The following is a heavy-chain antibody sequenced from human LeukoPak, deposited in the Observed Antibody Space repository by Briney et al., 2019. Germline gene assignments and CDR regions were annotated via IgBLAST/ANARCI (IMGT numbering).Heavy chain of an antibody. Sequence: NPRGSLRLSCAASGFTFSDYYMSWIRQAPGKGLEWLSYISSSGSTIYYADSVRGRFTVSRDNDKNSLSLQMNSLRVEDTAVYYCARGFVATSEFDYWGQGTLVTVSS. CDR1: GFTFSDYY. CDR2: ISSSGSTI. J-gene: IGHJ4*02. CDR3: ARGFVATSEFDY. V-gene: IGHV3-11*01. D-gene: IGHD5-12*01.